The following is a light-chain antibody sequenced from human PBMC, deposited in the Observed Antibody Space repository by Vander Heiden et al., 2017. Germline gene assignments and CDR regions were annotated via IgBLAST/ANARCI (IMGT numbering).Light chain of an antibody. Sequence: DIVMTQSPDSLAVSLGAGATINCKSSQNVLYSSNSKNYLAWYQQKPGQPPKLLIYWASTRESGVPDRFSGSGSGTDFTLTISSLQAEDVAVYYCQQYHSTPYTFGQGTKLEIK. CDR2: WAS. J-gene: IGKJ2*01. V-gene: IGKV4-1*01. CDR1: QNVLYSSNSKNY. CDR3: QQYHSTPYT.